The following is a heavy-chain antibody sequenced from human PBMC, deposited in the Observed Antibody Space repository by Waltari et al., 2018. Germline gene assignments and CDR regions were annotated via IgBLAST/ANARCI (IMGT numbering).Heavy chain of an antibody. V-gene: IGHV3-23*01. D-gene: IGHD3-16*02. J-gene: IGHJ3*02. Sequence: EVQLLESGGGLVQPGGSLRLSCAASGFTFGNSALRWVRQAPGKGLEWISGISGSSSSTYYADSVKGRFTISRDNSKNTLYLQMNSLRVEDTAVYFCAKVEGGIVTRYYALDIWGHGTMVTVSS. CDR2: ISGSSSST. CDR1: GFTFGNSA. CDR3: AKVEGGIVTRYYALDI.